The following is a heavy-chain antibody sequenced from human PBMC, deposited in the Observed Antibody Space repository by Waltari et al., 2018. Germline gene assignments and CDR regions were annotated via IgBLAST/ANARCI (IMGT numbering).Heavy chain of an antibody. CDR2: ANSDGSST. D-gene: IGHD2-21*01. CDR3: ARINRLRNWYFDL. V-gene: IGHV3-74*01. J-gene: IGHJ2*01. Sequence: EVQLVESGGGIVQPGGSLRRSCAASGSTFSSYWMHWVRQAPGKGLVWVSRANSDGSSTSYADSVKGRFTISRDNAKSTVYLQMNSLRAEDTAVYYCARINRLRNWYFDLWGRGTLVTVSS. CDR1: GSTFSSYW.